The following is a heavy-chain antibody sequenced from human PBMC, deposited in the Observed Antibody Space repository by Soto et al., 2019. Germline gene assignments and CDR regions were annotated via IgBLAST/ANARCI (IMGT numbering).Heavy chain of an antibody. CDR2: TLYSGRT. CDR3: SSRVTDAPT. Sequence: QVQLQESGPGLVKPSGTLSLTCAVSGASISSGWWTWVRQPPGKGLEWIGETLYSGRTNYNSSLNSRVTISIDKSKKQFSLNLSSVTAADTAVYYCSSRVTDAPTWGPGTLVTVSS. D-gene: IGHD3-10*01. CDR1: GASISSGW. J-gene: IGHJ5*02. V-gene: IGHV4-4*02.